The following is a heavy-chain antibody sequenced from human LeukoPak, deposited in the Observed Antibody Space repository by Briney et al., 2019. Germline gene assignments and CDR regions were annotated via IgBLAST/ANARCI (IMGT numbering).Heavy chain of an antibody. Sequence: SVKVSCKASGGTFSSYAISWVRQAPGQGLEWMGGIIPIFGTANYAQKFQGRVTITADESTSTAYMELSSLGSDDTAVYYCARNIVVVPAAPPHGMDVWGQGTTVTVSS. V-gene: IGHV1-69*13. D-gene: IGHD2-2*01. CDR3: ARNIVVVPAAPPHGMDV. CDR2: IIPIFGTA. J-gene: IGHJ6*02. CDR1: GGTFSSYA.